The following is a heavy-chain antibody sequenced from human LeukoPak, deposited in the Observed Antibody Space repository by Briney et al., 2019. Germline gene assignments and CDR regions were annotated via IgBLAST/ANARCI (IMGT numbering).Heavy chain of an antibody. CDR2: ISSGGTYE. J-gene: IGHJ4*02. CDR3: ARDSTYYYDSGSSGPHYFDN. CDR1: GFTFSNYA. V-gene: IGHV3-30*01. Sequence: GKSLRLSCAASGFTFSNYAMHWVRQAPGKGLEWVSLISSGGTYEYYADSVKGRFTISRDNSKNTLYLQLNSLRAEDTALYYCARDSTYYYDSGSSGPHYFDNWGQGTLVTVSS. D-gene: IGHD3-10*01.